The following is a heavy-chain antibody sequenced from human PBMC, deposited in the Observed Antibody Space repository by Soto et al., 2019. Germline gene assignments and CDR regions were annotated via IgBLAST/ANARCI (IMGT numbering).Heavy chain of an antibody. CDR1: GFTFDDYA. J-gene: IGHJ4*02. Sequence: GGSLRLSCAASGFTFDDYAMHWVRQAPGKGLEWVSGISWNSGSIGYADSVKGRFTISRDNAKNSLYLQMNSLRAEDTALYYCAKDTRLGRYSSGWYGFDYWGQGTLVTVSS. V-gene: IGHV3-9*01. CDR3: AKDTRLGRYSSGWYGFDY. CDR2: ISWNSGSI. D-gene: IGHD6-19*01.